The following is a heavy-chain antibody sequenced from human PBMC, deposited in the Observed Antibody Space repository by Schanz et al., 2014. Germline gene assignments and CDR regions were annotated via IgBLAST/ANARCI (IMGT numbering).Heavy chain of an antibody. V-gene: IGHV1-2*02. Sequence: QVQLVQSGAEMKKPGASVKVSCKASGYSFNRYAMNWVRQAPGQGLEWMGWINPNSGGTNYAQKFQGRVTMTRDMSINTAYMELSRLRSDDSAVYYCASDFWSGYSHYYYGLDVWGQGTTVTVSS. J-gene: IGHJ6*02. CDR3: ASDFWSGYSHYYYGLDV. CDR2: INPNSGGT. CDR1: GYSFNRYA. D-gene: IGHD3-3*01.